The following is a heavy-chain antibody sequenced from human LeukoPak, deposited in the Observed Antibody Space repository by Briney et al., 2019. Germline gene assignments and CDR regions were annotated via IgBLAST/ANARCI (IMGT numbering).Heavy chain of an antibody. J-gene: IGHJ6*04. D-gene: IGHD2-21*01. Sequence: GGSLRLSCVASGFTFSSYWMTWVRQAPGKGREWVANMNEDGSEKYYVDSVKGRFTISRDSAKHSLYLQMNSLRAEDTAVYYCARGVYSLDVWGKGITVTVSS. V-gene: IGHV3-7*01. CDR3: ARGVYSLDV. CDR1: GFTFSSYW. CDR2: MNEDGSEK.